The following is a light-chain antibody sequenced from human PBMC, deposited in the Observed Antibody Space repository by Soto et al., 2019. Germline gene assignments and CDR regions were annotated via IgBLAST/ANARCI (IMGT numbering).Light chain of an antibody. J-gene: IGKJ4*01. CDR3: QQYDSSPVT. V-gene: IGKV3-20*01. Sequence: EIVLTQSPGTLSLSPGERATLSCRASQSVSSSYLAWYQQKPGQAPRLLIYGASSRATAIPDRFSGSGSGTDSTLTISRLEPEDFAVYYCQQYDSSPVTFGGGTTVEIK. CDR2: GAS. CDR1: QSVSSSY.